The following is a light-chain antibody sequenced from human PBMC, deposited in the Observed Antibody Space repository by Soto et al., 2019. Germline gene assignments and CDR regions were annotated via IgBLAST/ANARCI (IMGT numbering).Light chain of an antibody. Sequence: QSVLTQPASVSGSPGQSITISCTGTSGDIGSYNRVSWYQQRPGKAPKLIIYEVTDRPSGVSNRFSGSKSGNTASLTISGLQAEDEVEYYCSSYTNINTRACVFGTGTKVTVL. CDR2: EVT. CDR1: SGDIGSYNR. CDR3: SSYTNINTRACV. J-gene: IGLJ1*01. V-gene: IGLV2-14*01.